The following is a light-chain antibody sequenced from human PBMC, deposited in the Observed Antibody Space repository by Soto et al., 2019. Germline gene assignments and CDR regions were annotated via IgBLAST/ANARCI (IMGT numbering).Light chain of an antibody. CDR1: SSSIGAGYG. CDR3: RSYDSSLRRV. CDR2: GDS. Sequence: QSVLTQPPSVSGAPGQRVTISRTGSSSSIGAGYGVHWYQQLPGTAPKLLIYGDSNRPSGVPDRFSGSKSGTSASLAISGLQAEDEADYYCRSYDSSLRRVFGTGTKLTVL. V-gene: IGLV1-40*01. J-gene: IGLJ1*01.